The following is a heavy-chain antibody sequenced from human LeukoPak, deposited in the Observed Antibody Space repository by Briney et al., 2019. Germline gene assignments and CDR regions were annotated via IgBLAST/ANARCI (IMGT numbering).Heavy chain of an antibody. CDR1: GDSITSYY. J-gene: IGHJ3*01. V-gene: IGHV4-59*12. CDR2: IHYSGST. Sequence: PSETLSLTCTVSGDSITSYYWSWIRQPPGKGLEWIGNIHYSGSTKYNPSLKSRVTISVDTSKNQFSLRVTSLTAADTAVYYCARLGALHDAFDVWGQGTLVTVS. D-gene: IGHD3-16*01. CDR3: ARLGALHDAFDV.